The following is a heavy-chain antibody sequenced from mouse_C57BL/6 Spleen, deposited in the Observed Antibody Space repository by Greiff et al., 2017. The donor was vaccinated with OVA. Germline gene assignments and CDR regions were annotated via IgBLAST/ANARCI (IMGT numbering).Heavy chain of an antibody. CDR3: ARSTGSSYWFAY. Sequence: VQLQQPGAELVMPGASVKLSCKASGYTFTSYWMHWVKQRPGQGLEWIGEIDPSDSYTNYNQKFKGKSTLTGDKSSSTAYMQLSSLASDDSAVYYCARSTGSSYWFAYWGQGTLVTVSA. J-gene: IGHJ3*01. CDR2: IDPSDSYT. CDR1: GYTFTSYW. D-gene: IGHD1-1*01. V-gene: IGHV1-69*01.